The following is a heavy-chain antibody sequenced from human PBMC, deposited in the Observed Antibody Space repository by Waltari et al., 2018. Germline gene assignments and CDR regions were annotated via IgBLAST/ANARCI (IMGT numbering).Heavy chain of an antibody. CDR3: ARAGLSRPFDWPYFDS. J-gene: IGHJ4*02. V-gene: IGHV3-48*03. CDR1: GFQFINYE. CDR2: IGSSGSKI. Sequence: EVQLVESGGRSVLPGESLRLSCAASGFQFINYEINWVRQAPGKGLEWIAYIGSSGSKIYYADSVKGRFTVSRDNARDSAFLQMDTLRVEDTAVYFCARAGLSRPFDWPYFDSWGPGTLVTVSS. D-gene: IGHD3-9*01.